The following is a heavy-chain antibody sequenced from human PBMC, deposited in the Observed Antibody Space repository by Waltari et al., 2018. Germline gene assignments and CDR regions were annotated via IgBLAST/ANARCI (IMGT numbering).Heavy chain of an antibody. CDR2: IYYSGST. CDR1: GGSISSGGYY. CDR3: ARADSPGYYFDY. Sequence: QVQLQESGPGLVKPSQTLSLTCTVPGGSISSGGYYWRWIRQHPGKGLEWIGYIYYSGSTYYNPSLKSLVTISVDTSKNQFSLKLSSVTAADTAVYYCARADSPGYYFDYWGQGTLVTVSS. D-gene: IGHD3-3*01. V-gene: IGHV4-31*01. J-gene: IGHJ4*02.